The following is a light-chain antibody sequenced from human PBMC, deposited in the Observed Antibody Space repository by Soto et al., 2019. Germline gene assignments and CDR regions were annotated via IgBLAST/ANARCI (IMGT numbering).Light chain of an antibody. Sequence: QSALTQPASVSGSPGQSITISCTGTSSDIGGYNYVSWYQQHPDKAPKLMIFEVSNRPSVVSHRFAGSKSGKTASLTISGLQDEDDAYYYCSSYTSTSPLVVFGGGTQLTVL. CDR1: SSDIGGYNY. CDR3: SSYTSTSPLVV. CDR2: EVS. J-gene: IGLJ2*01. V-gene: IGLV2-14*01.